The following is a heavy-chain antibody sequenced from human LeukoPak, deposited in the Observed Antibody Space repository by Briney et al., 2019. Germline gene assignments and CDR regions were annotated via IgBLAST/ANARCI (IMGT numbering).Heavy chain of an antibody. CDR3: ARDVGTCGGSPGAD. Sequence: GGSLRLSCEGSGLTFSDHWMHWVRQAPGPGQVSVSRIKTDGSEASYGDAVRGRFVIYRDSSRNMLFLLMNNVRDDDTAMYFCARDVGTCGGSPGADWGQGTQVIVSS. CDR2: IKTDGSEA. CDR1: GLTFSDHW. D-gene: IGHD1-26*01. V-gene: IGHV3-74*01. J-gene: IGHJ4*02.